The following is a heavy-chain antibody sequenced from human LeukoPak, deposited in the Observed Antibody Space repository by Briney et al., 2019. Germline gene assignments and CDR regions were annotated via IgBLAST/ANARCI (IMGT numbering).Heavy chain of an antibody. V-gene: IGHV3-53*04. J-gene: IGHJ3*02. Sequence: GGSLRLSCAASGFTVSSNYMSWVRQAPGKGLEWVSVIYSGGSTYYADSVKGRFTISRHNSKNTLYLQMNSLRAEDTAVYYCAKGYFDRFDAFDIWGQGTMVTVSS. CDR3: AKGYFDRFDAFDI. CDR2: IYSGGST. CDR1: GFTVSSNY. D-gene: IGHD3-9*01.